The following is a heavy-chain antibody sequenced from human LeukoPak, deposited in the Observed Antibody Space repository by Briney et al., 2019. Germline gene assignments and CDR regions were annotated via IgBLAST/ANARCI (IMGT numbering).Heavy chain of an antibody. V-gene: IGHV4-59*08. J-gene: IGHJ3*02. CDR1: DGSISSYY. CDR2: IYYSGST. CDR3: ARSAGEAFDI. Sequence: SETLSLTCTVSDGSISSYYWSWIRQPPGKGLEWIGYIYYSGSTNYNPSLKSRVTISVDTSKNQFSLKLSSVTAADTAVYYCARSAGEAFDIWGQGTMVTASS.